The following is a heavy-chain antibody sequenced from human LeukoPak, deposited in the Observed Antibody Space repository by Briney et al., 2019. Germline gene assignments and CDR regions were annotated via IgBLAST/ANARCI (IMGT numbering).Heavy chain of an antibody. Sequence: GSLRLSCAASGFRLRSQSMNWVRQAPGKGLEWVSSISASGSYIYYADSVKGRFTVSRDNAKNSLYLQMHSLRADDTAVYYCVRALYDFWFDPWGQGTLVTVSS. V-gene: IGHV3-21*01. CDR2: ISASGSYI. CDR3: VRALYDFWFDP. J-gene: IGHJ5*02. D-gene: IGHD3-3*01. CDR1: GFRLRSQS.